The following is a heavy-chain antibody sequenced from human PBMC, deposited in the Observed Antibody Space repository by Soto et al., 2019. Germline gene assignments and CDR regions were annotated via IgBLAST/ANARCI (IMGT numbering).Heavy chain of an antibody. CDR3: ARDDVLCDGCRCYGIPLDV. Sequence: EVQLVESGGGLVQPGGSLRLSCAASGFTVSSKYMTWVRQAPGKGLEWVSLIQSGGTTYYADSVKGRFTISSDTSENTLHLQMDSLRVEDTAVYYCARDDVLCDGCRCYGIPLDVWGKVTTVTVAS. D-gene: IGHD2-15*01. V-gene: IGHV3-66*01. J-gene: IGHJ6*04. CDR2: IQSGGTT. CDR1: GFTVSSKY.